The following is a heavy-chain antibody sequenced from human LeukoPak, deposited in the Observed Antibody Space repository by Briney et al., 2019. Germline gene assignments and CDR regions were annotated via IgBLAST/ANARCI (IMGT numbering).Heavy chain of an antibody. V-gene: IGHV3-53*01. CDR3: VRDGGNWHGAFDF. D-gene: IGHD1-20*01. J-gene: IGHJ3*01. CDR1: GFTVSSNY. CDR2: IYSGGST. Sequence: GGSLRLSCAASGFTVSSNYMSWVRQAPGKGLEWVSVIYSGGSTYYADSVKGRFTISRDNSKNTLYLQMNSLRAEDTAVYYCVRDGGNWHGAFDFWGQGTMVTVSS.